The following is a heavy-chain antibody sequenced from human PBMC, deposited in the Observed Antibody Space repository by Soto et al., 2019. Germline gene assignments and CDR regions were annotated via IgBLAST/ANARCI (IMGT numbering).Heavy chain of an antibody. CDR3: ARDQYYGSGSPFHAFDI. Sequence: GASVKVSCKASGGTFSCYAISWVRQAPGQGLEWMGGIIPIFGTANYAQKFQGRVTITADESTSTAYMELSSLRSEDTAVYYCARDQYYGSGSPFHAFDIWGQGTIVTVSS. CDR2: IIPIFGTA. V-gene: IGHV1-69*13. CDR1: GGTFSCYA. D-gene: IGHD3-10*01. J-gene: IGHJ3*02.